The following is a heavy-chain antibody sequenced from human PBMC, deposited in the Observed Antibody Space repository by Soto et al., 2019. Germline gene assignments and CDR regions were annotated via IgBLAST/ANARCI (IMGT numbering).Heavy chain of an antibody. Sequence: GGSLRLSCAASGFTFSSYWMHWVRQAPGKGLVWVSRINSDGSGAYYADPVKGRFTISRDNAKNTLYLEMNSLRAEDTAVYYCAKDKGGRYCSRTSCLYSFDYWGPGTLVTVSS. V-gene: IGHV3-74*01. CDR1: GFTFSSYW. CDR3: AKDKGGRYCSRTSCLYSFDY. J-gene: IGHJ4*02. CDR2: INSDGSGA. D-gene: IGHD2-2*01.